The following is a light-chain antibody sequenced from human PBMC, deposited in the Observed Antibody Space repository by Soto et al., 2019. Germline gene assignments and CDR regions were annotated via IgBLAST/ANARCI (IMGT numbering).Light chain of an antibody. J-gene: IGLJ1*01. CDR1: SNDVGGYNY. CDR3: CSYAPSGV. CDR2: DVN. Sequence: QSALTQPRSVSGSPGQSVTISCTGTSNDVGGYNYVSWYQQYPGKAPKLMIFDVNKWPSGVPDRFSGSKSGNTASLTISGLQADDEADYYCCSYAPSGVFGTGTKVTVL. V-gene: IGLV2-11*01.